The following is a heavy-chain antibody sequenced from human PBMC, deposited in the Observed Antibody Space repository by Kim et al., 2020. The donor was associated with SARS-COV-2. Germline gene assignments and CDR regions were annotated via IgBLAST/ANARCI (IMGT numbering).Heavy chain of an antibody. CDR3: ARWDRGMCDY. D-gene: IGHD1-26*01. CDR2: TRNKAQKYIP. V-gene: IGHV3-72*01. CDR1: GFTFSDYY. Sequence: GGSLRLSCATSGFTFSDYYMDWVRQAPGKGLEWVGRTRNKAQKYIPEYAASVRGRFTISRDDSQNSLYLQMNSLKSEDTAVYYCARWDRGMCDYWGQGTLVTVSS. J-gene: IGHJ4*02.